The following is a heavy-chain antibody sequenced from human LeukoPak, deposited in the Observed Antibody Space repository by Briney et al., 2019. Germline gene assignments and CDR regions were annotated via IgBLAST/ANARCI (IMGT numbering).Heavy chain of an antibody. CDR1: GFSFSGYS. D-gene: IGHD1-1*01. CDR2: ISSGSGYI. Sequence: GGSLRLSCAVSGFSFSGYSTNWIRLAPGKGLEWVSSISSGSGYIYYADSVKGRFTISRDNAKNSLYLQMNSLRAEDTAVYYCARGIWQLLNNWFDPWGQGTLVTVSS. J-gene: IGHJ5*02. V-gene: IGHV3-21*06. CDR3: ARGIWQLLNNWFDP.